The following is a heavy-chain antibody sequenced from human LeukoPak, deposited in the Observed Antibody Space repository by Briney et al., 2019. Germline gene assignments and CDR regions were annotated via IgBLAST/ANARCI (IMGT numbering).Heavy chain of an antibody. D-gene: IGHD3-10*01. Sequence: SETLSLTCTVSGGSISSYYWSWIRQPPGKGLEWIGYIYYSGSTNYNPSLKSRVTISVDTSKNQFSLKLSSVTAADTAVYYCARDRAPGLDYWGQGTLVTVSS. V-gene: IGHV4-59*12. CDR3: ARDRAPGLDY. CDR2: IYYSGST. J-gene: IGHJ4*02. CDR1: GGSISSYY.